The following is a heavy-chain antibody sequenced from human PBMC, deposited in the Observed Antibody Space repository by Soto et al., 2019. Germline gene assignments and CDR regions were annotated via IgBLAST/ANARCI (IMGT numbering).Heavy chain of an antibody. D-gene: IGHD4-17*01. CDR2: IVVVSGNT. CDR3: AADPSDYGDYLPWY. J-gene: IGHJ4*02. Sequence: SGKVSCKASGFTVTSSAVQWVLQARGQGLEWIGWIVVVSGNTNHAQKFQERVTISMDMSTSTAYMELSSLRSEDTAVYYCAADPSDYGDYLPWYWGQGTLVTVSS. CDR1: GFTVTSSA. V-gene: IGHV1-58*01.